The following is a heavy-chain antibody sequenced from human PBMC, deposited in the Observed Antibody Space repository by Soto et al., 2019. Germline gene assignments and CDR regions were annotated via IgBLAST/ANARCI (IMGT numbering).Heavy chain of an antibody. CDR1: GYTLTELS. J-gene: IGHJ6*02. CDR2: FDPEDGET. D-gene: IGHD6-19*01. V-gene: IGHV1-24*01. Sequence: ASVKVSCKVSGYTLTELSMHWVRQAPGKGLEWMGGFDPEDGETIYAQKFQGRVTMTEDTSTDTAYMELSSLRSEDTAVYYCAAFGWSSGWWGPSYYYYGMDVWGQGTTVTVSS. CDR3: AAFGWSSGWWGPSYYYYGMDV.